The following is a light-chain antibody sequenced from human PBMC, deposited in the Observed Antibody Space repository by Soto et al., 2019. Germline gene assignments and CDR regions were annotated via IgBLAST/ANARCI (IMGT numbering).Light chain of an antibody. CDR2: LTS. J-gene: IGKJ1*01. CDR1: QAVNTR. Sequence: EIVLTQSPATLSSIPGDRVTLSCRASQAVNTRVAWNQHKPGQAHTLLIYLTSNRPAGIPTRFSGSVSGTDFTHIISDVEPDDFAVYYCHLRQSWPRTFGQGTNVDIK. V-gene: IGKV3D-11*01. CDR3: HLRQSWPRT.